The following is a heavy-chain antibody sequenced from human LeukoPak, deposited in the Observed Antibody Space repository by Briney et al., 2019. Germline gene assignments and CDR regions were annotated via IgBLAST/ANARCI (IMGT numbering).Heavy chain of an antibody. D-gene: IGHD4-23*01. CDR3: ARGVGGNDDAFDI. CDR2: ISSNGGST. CDR1: GFTFSSYA. V-gene: IGHV3-64*01. J-gene: IGHJ3*02. Sequence: PGGSLRLSRAASGFTFSSYAMHWVRQAPGKGLEYVSAISSNGGSTYYANSVKGRFTISRDNSKNTLYLQMGSLRAEDMAVYYCARGVGGNDDAFDIWGQGTMVTVSS.